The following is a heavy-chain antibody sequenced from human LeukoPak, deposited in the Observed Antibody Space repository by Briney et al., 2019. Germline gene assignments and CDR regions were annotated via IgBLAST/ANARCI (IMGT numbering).Heavy chain of an antibody. CDR1: GYSFTSYW. J-gene: IGHJ6*02. CDR3: ARPEYYYDSSGYSDYGMDV. Sequence: GESLKISCKGSGYSFTSYWIGWVRQMPGECREWRGIIYPADSDTRYSPSFHGQVTISADKSISTAYLQWSSLKASDTAMYYCARPEYYYDSSGYSDYGMDVWGQGTTVTVSS. CDR2: IYPADSDT. V-gene: IGHV5-51*01. D-gene: IGHD3-22*01.